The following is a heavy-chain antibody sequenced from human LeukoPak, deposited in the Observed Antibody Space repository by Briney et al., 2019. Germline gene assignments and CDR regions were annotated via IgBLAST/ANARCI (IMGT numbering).Heavy chain of an antibody. V-gene: IGHV4-34*01. Sequence: SETLSLTCGVYGGSFSGYYWSWIRQPPGKGLEWIGEINHSGSTNYNPSLKSRVTISVDTSKNQFSLKLSSVTAADTAVYYCARGSGSYCFDYWGQGTLVTVSS. CDR1: GGSFSGYY. CDR3: ARGSGSYCFDY. J-gene: IGHJ4*02. CDR2: INHSGST. D-gene: IGHD1-26*01.